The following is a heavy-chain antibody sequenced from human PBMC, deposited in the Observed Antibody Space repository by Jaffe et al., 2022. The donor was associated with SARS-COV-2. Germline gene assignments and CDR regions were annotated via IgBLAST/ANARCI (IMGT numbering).Heavy chain of an antibody. J-gene: IGHJ6*02. CDR1: GGSISSGSYY. CDR3: ARGGPPAYYDFWSGYYTGIYYYGMDV. V-gene: IGHV4-61*02. CDR2: IYTSGST. D-gene: IGHD3-3*01. Sequence: QVQLQESGPGLVKPSQTLSLTCTVSGGSISSGSYYWSWIRQPAGKGLEWIGRIYTSGSTNYNPSLKSRVTISVDTSKNQFSLKLSSVTAADTAVYYCARGGPPAYYDFWSGYYTGIYYYGMDVWGQGTTVTVSS.